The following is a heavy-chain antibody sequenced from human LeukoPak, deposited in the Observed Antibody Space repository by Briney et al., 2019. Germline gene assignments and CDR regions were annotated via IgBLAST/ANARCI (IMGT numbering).Heavy chain of an antibody. CDR1: GFTSSSYS. V-gene: IGHV3-21*01. Sequence: GSLRLSCSASGFTSSSYSMNWVRQAPGKGLEWVSSISSSSSYIYYADSVKGRFTISRDNAKNSLYLQMNSLRAEDTAVYYCARRVASGYDTFDIWGQGTMVTVSS. CDR3: ARRVASGYDTFDI. D-gene: IGHD3-10*01. CDR2: ISSSSSYI. J-gene: IGHJ3*02.